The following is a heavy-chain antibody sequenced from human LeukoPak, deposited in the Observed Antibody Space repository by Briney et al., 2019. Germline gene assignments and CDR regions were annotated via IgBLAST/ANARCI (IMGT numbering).Heavy chain of an antibody. V-gene: IGHV4-59*12. CDR3: ARARPYYYDSSGSAPSYFDY. CDR2: IYYSGST. Sequence: PSETLSLTCTVSGGSISSYYWSWIRQPPGKGLEWIGYIYYSGSTNYNPSLKSRVTISVDTSKNQFSLKLSSVTAADTAVYYCARARPYYYDSSGSAPSYFDYWGQGTLVTVSS. D-gene: IGHD3-22*01. J-gene: IGHJ4*02. CDR1: GGSISSYY.